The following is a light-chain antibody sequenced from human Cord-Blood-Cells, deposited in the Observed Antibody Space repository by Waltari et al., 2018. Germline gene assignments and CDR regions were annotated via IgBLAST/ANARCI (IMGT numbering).Light chain of an antibody. CDR2: DAS. CDR3: QQRSNWPPLT. J-gene: IGKJ4*01. V-gene: IGKV3-11*01. Sequence: EFVLTQSPATLSLSPGERATLSCRASQSVSSYLAWYQQKPGQAPRLLIYDASNRATGITARFSGSGSGTDFTLTISSLEPEDFAVYYCQQRSNWPPLTFGGGTKVEIK. CDR1: QSVSSY.